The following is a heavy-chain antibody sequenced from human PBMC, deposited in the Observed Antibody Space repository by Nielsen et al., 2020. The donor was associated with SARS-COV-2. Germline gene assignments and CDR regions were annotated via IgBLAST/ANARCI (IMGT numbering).Heavy chain of an antibody. CDR3: ASRPVGGDAFDI. J-gene: IGHJ3*02. CDR2: ISSSSSYT. CDR1: GFTFSDYY. Sequence: GGSLRLSCAASGFTFSDYYMSWIRQAPGKGLEWVSYISSSSSYTNYADSVKGRFTISRDNAKNSLYLQMNSLRAEDTAVYYCASRPVGGDAFDIWGQGTMVTVSS. D-gene: IGHD1-26*01. V-gene: IGHV3-11*06.